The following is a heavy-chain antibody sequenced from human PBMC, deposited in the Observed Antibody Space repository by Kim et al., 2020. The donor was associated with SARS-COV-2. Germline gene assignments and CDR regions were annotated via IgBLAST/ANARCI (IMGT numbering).Heavy chain of an antibody. CDR3: ATVAWNDVGCWFGP. D-gene: IGHD1-1*01. V-gene: IGHV1-24*01. CDR2: FDPEDGET. Sequence: ASVKVSCKVSGYTLTELSMHWVRQAPGKGLAWMGGFDPEDGETIYAQKIQGGVTMTEDTSTDSAYMELSSLRSEDTAVYYCATVAWNDVGCWFGPWGQGSLVTVSS. J-gene: IGHJ5*02. CDR1: GYTLTELS.